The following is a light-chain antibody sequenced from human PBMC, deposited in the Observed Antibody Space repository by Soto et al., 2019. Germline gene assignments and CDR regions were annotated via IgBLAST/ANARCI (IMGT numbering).Light chain of an antibody. J-gene: IGLJ1*01. CDR2: FDN. Sequence: QSVLTQPPSASGTPGQRVTISCSGSNSNIGSNTVNWYQQLPGTAPKLLIYFDNLRPSGVPDRFSGSKSGTSASLAISGLQSDDEADYYCAAWDDSLNGRVFGTGTQLTVL. CDR3: AAWDDSLNGRV. V-gene: IGLV1-44*01. CDR1: NSNIGSNT.